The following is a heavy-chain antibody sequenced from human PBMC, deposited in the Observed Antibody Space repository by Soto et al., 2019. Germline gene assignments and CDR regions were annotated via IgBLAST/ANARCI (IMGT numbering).Heavy chain of an antibody. CDR3: ASLAAGYCSSTSCRNLDY. D-gene: IGHD2-2*01. V-gene: IGHV4-39*01. J-gene: IGHJ4*02. Sequence: QLQLQESGPGLVKPSETLSLTCTVSGGSISSSSYYWGWIRQPPGKGLEWIGSIYYSGSTYYNPSLKSRVTISVDTSKNQFSLKLSSVTAADTAVYYCASLAAGYCSSTSCRNLDYWGQGTLVTVSS. CDR2: IYYSGST. CDR1: GGSISSSSYY.